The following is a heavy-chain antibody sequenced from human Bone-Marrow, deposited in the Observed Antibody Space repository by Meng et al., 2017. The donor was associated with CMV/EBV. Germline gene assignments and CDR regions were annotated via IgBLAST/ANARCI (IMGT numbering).Heavy chain of an antibody. V-gene: IGHV3-33*01. J-gene: IGHJ5*02. Sequence: GESLKISCAASGFTFSSYGMHWVRQALGKGLEWVAVIWYDGSNKYYADSVKGRFTISKDNAKNTLYLQMNSLRAEDTAVYFCVREDGVDASRGNRFDPWGQGTLVTVSS. D-gene: IGHD3-3*01. CDR3: VREDGVDASRGNRFDP. CDR1: GFTFSSYG. CDR2: IWYDGSNK.